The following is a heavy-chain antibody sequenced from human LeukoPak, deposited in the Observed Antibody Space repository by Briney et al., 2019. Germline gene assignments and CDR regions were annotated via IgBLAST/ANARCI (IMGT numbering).Heavy chain of an antibody. CDR1: GGSFSGYY. V-gene: IGHV4-34*01. CDR3: AISPSLYYDFWSGYYPSGWFDP. D-gene: IGHD3-3*01. CDR2: TNHSGST. Sequence: SETLSLTCAVYGGSFSGYYWSWIRQPPGKGLEWIGETNHSGSTNYNPSLKSRVTISVDTSKNQFSLKLSSVTAADTAVYYCAISPSLYYDFWSGYYPSGWFDPWGQGTLVTVSS. J-gene: IGHJ5*02.